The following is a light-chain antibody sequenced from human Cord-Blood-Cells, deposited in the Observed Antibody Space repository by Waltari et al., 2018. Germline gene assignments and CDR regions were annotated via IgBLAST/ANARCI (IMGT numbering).Light chain of an antibody. Sequence: QSALTQPASVSGSPAQSITISCPGTSSDVGSYNLVSRYQQHPGKAPNLMIYEGSQRPSGVSNRFSGSQSGNAASLTSTGLQAEDEADYYCCSYAGISTFVVFGGGTKLTVL. CDR2: EGS. CDR1: SSDVGSYNL. CDR3: CSYAGISTFVV. V-gene: IGLV2-23*03. J-gene: IGLJ2*01.